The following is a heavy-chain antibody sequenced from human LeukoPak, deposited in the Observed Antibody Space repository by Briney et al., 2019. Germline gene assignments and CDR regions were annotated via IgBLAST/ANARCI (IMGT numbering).Heavy chain of an antibody. Sequence: ASVKVSCKSSGYTLSVLPIHWVRQAPGKGLECMGGYEPEDGETFYTQEFQGRVTMTEDISTDTAYMELCSLRSDDTAMYYCATRTVPTAIHSAFDIWGQGTMVTVSS. D-gene: IGHD2-2*02. CDR2: YEPEDGET. J-gene: IGHJ3*02. CDR1: GYTLSVLP. CDR3: ATRTVPTAIHSAFDI. V-gene: IGHV1-24*01.